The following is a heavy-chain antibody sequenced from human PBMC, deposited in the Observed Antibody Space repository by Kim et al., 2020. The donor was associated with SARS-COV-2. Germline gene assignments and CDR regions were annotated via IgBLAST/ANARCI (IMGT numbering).Heavy chain of an antibody. CDR2: IRSKGYGGTT. CDR1: GFTFGDYA. V-gene: IGHV3-49*04. D-gene: IGHD6-13*01. J-gene: IGHJ4*02. CDR3: TRDNWQQRDY. Sequence: GGSLRLSCTASGFTFGDYAVSWVRQAPGKGLEWVGLIRSKGYGGTTEHAASVKGRFTISRDDSKSIAYLQMNSLKTEDTAVYYCTRDNWQQRDYWGRGTLVTVSS.